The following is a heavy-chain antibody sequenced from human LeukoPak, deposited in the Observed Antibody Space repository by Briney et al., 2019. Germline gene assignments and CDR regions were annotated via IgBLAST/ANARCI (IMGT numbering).Heavy chain of an antibody. Sequence: GGSLRLSCAASGFSISNYAMSWVRQAPGKGLEWVSGISDSGDSTDYADSVKGRFTISRDNPKNRLFLQMNSLRAEDTAVYYCARRIIGTSPDYWGQGTLVTVSP. D-gene: IGHD1-20*01. V-gene: IGHV3-23*01. CDR3: ARRIIGTSPDY. J-gene: IGHJ4*02. CDR1: GFSISNYA. CDR2: ISDSGDST.